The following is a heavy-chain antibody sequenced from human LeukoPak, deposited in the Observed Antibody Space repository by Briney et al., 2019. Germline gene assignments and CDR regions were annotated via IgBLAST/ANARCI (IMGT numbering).Heavy chain of an antibody. CDR2: ISWNSGTI. CDR3: AKGTTGYCSGGSCRPTLGYYFDY. J-gene: IGHJ4*02. V-gene: IGHV3-9*01. Sequence: PGGSLRLSCAASGFTFDDYAMHWVRQAPGKGLEWVSGISWNSGTIAYADSMEGRFTISRDNAKNSLYLQMDSLRVEDTALYYCAKGTTGYCSGGSCRPTLGYYFDYWGQGTLVTVSS. D-gene: IGHD2-15*01. CDR1: GFTFDDYA.